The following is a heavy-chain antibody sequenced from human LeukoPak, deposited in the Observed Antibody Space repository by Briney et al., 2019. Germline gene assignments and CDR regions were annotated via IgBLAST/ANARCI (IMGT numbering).Heavy chain of an antibody. Sequence: SETLSLTCTVSGGXMSSYYWSWIRQPPGKGLEWIGYIYYSGSTKYNPSLKSRVTISVDTSKNQFSLKLSSVTAVDTAVYYCARGARAGYNLEPFDYWGQGTLVTVSS. D-gene: IGHD5-24*01. V-gene: IGHV4-59*08. CDR3: ARGARAGYNLEPFDY. CDR2: IYYSGST. J-gene: IGHJ4*02. CDR1: GGXMSSYY.